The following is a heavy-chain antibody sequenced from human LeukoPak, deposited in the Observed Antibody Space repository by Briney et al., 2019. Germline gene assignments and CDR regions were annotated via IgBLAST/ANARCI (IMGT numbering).Heavy chain of an antibody. CDR2: MNPNSGNT. CDR3: ARGQRAYYYDSSGYSDAFDI. CDR1: GYTFTSYD. D-gene: IGHD3-22*01. V-gene: IGHV1-8*01. Sequence: GVSVKVSCKASGYTFTSYDINWVRQATGQGLEWMGWMNPNSGNTGYAQKFQGRVTMTRNTSISTAYMELSSLRSEDTAVYYCARGQRAYYYDSSGYSDAFDIWGQGTMVTVSS. J-gene: IGHJ3*02.